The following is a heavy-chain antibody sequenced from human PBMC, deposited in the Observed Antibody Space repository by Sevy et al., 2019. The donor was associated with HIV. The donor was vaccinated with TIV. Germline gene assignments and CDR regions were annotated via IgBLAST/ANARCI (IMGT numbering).Heavy chain of an antibody. CDR1: GYSFSNYG. V-gene: IGHV1-18*04. J-gene: IGHJ3*01. CDR2: ITTYSGDT. D-gene: IGHD2-2*01. Sequence: AAVKVSCKASGYSFSNYGISWVRQAPGQGLEWMGWITTYSGDTKYAQKFQDRVTMTTDTSTSSAYMELRSLRQDDSDVYYCARDWRIGGDIVVSLSTYDAFDVWGPGTTVTVSS. CDR3: ARDWRIGGDIVVSLSTYDAFDV.